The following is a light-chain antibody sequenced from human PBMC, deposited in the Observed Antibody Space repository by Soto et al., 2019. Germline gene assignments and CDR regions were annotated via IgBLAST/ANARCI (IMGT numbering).Light chain of an antibody. J-gene: IGKJ1*01. Sequence: EIVLTQFPDTLSLSPGERATLSCRASQSVSGTSLVWYQHKRGQAPRLLIHGASSRATGIPDRFSGSGSGTDFTLTISRLEPEDFAVYYCQQYGGSPRTFGQGTKVEV. CDR3: QQYGGSPRT. V-gene: IGKV3-20*01. CDR2: GAS. CDR1: QSVSGTS.